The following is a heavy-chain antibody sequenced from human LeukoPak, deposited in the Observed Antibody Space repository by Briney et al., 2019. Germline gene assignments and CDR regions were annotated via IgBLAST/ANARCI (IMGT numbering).Heavy chain of an antibody. V-gene: IGHV3-21*05. Sequence: GGSLRLSCAASGSTFSSYTMNWIRQAPGKGLEWVSYISSSSSYTNYADSVKGRFTISRDNAKNSLYLQMNSLRAEDTAVYYCARERVWEGYYYGMDVWGKGTTVTVSS. CDR3: ARERVWEGYYYGMDV. D-gene: IGHD3-16*01. J-gene: IGHJ6*04. CDR2: ISSSSSYT. CDR1: GSTFSSYT.